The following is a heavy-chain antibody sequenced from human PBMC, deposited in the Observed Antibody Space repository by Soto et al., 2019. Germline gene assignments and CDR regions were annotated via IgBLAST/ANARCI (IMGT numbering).Heavy chain of an antibody. V-gene: IGHV1-69*01. CDR3: ARGRLFVVVGYYGMYF. CDR2: IIPIFGAA. J-gene: IGHJ6*02. D-gene: IGHD2-15*01. Sequence: QVQLVQSGAEVKKPGSSVKVSCKASGGTFSSYAISWVRQAPGPGLEWMGGIIPIFGAANYAQNFQGRVTITADESTSTADMELSSLRSEDTAGYYCARGRLFVVVGYYGMYFWVQGSTVTVSS. CDR1: GGTFSSYA.